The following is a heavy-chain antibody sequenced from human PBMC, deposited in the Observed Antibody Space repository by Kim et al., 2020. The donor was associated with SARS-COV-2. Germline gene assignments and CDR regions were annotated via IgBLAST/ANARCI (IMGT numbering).Heavy chain of an antibody. J-gene: IGHJ4*02. V-gene: IGHV4-39*07. D-gene: IGHD3-9*01. Sequence: TYYDPSLKSRVTISVDTSKNQFSLKLSSVTAADTAVYYCAVRYFDGFDYWGQGTLVTVSS. CDR3: AVRYFDGFDY. CDR2: T.